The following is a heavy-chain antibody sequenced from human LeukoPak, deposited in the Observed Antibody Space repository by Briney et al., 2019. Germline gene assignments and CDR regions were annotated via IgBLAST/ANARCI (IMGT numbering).Heavy chain of an antibody. CDR3: ARDMRHYRYYESDEYYFNFEY. J-gene: IGHJ4*02. D-gene: IGHD3-22*01. CDR2: ISANNGHT. CDR1: GYIFTSYG. V-gene: IGHV1-18*01. Sequence: SVRVSCKASGYIFTSYGLSWVRQAPGQGLEWMGWISANNGHTHYAQKFQGRLTITRDLSTRTVDMELRSLRSDDTAVYYCARDMRHYRYYESDEYYFNFEYWGQGTLVTVSS.